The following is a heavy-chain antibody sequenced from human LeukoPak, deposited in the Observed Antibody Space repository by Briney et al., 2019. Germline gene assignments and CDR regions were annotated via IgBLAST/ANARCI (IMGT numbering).Heavy chain of an antibody. D-gene: IGHD2-2*01. J-gene: IGHJ4*02. CDR1: GGSISSSSYY. CDR2: IYYSGST. V-gene: IGHV4-39*01. CDR3: ARPWGEYCSSTSCSYYFDY. Sequence: PSETLSLTCTVSGGSISSSSYYWGWIRQPPGKGLEWIGSIYYSGSTYYNPSLKSRVTISVDTSKNQFSLKLSSVTAADTAVYYCARPWGEYCSSTSCSYYFDYWGQGTLVTVSS.